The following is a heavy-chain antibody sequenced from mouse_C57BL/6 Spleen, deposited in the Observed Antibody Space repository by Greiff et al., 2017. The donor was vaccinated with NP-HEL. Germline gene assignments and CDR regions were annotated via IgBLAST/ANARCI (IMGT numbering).Heavy chain of an antibody. J-gene: IGHJ3*01. CDR2: IHPNSGST. CDR3: ARYTTVVATPFAY. V-gene: IGHV1-64*01. D-gene: IGHD1-1*01. Sequence: QVQLQQPGAELVKPGASVKLSCKASGYTFTSYWMHWVKQRPGQGLEWIGMIHPNSGSTNYNEKFKSKATLTVDKSSSTAYMQLSSLTSEDSAVYYCARYTTVVATPFAYWGQGTLVTVSA. CDR1: GYTFTSYW.